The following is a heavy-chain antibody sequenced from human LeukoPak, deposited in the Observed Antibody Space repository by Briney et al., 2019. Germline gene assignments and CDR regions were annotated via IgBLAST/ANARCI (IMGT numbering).Heavy chain of an antibody. D-gene: IGHD6-6*01. Sequence: SETLSLTCTVSGGSISSTSFYWGWIRRPPGKGLEWIGSIHYRGSTYHNPSLESRVTISVDTSNSEFSLRLRAVTAADMAVYYCARLSWGGSSSSTFYYQYGLDVWGHGTTVIVSS. J-gene: IGHJ6*02. CDR1: GGSISSTSFY. CDR3: ARLSWGGSSSSTFYYQYGLDV. CDR2: IHYRGST. V-gene: IGHV4-39*01.